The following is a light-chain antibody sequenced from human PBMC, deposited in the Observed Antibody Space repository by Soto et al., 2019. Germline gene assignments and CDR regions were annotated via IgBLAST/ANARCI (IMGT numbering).Light chain of an antibody. Sequence: EIVLTQSPATLSLSPGERATLSCRASQSIGIYLAWYRQKPGQAPRLLIYGASNRATGIPARFSGSGSGTDFTLTITSLEPEDFAVYYCQQYNYSPLTFGGGTKVEIK. CDR2: GAS. CDR1: QSIGIY. CDR3: QQYNYSPLT. J-gene: IGKJ4*01. V-gene: IGKV3-11*01.